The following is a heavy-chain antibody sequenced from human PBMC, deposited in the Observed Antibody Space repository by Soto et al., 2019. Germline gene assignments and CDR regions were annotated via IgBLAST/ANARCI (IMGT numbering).Heavy chain of an antibody. J-gene: IGHJ4*02. CDR1: GDSLSTYF. D-gene: IGHD3-22*01. Sequence: PSETLSLTCTVSGDSLSTYFWSWIRQPPGKGLEWIGYISYSATPNYNPALKSRVIISVDTSKNQFSLKLNSVTAADTALYYCARGSVGSGWKFDFWGQGILVTVSS. V-gene: IGHV4-59*01. CDR3: ARGSVGSGWKFDF. CDR2: ISYSATP.